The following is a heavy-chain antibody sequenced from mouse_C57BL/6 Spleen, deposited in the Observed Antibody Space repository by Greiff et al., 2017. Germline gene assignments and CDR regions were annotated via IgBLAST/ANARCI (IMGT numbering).Heavy chain of an antibody. V-gene: IGHV5-6*01. CDR1: GFTFSSYG. CDR3: AAEGLGVDY. D-gene: IGHD4-1*01. CDR2: ISSGGSYT. Sequence: EVQLVESGGDLVKPGGSLKLSCAASGFTFSSYGMSWVRQTPDKRLEWVATISSGGSYTYYPDSVKGRFTISRDNAKNTLYLQMSSLKSEDTAMYYCAAEGLGVDYWGQGTTLTVSS. J-gene: IGHJ2*01.